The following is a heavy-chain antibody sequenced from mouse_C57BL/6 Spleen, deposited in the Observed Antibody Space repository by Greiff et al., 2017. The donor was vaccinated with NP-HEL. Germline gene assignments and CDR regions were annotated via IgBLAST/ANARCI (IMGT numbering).Heavy chain of an antibody. CDR3: ARSSPYYDYDEGFAY. D-gene: IGHD2-4*01. CDR2: IDPEDGET. CDR1: GFNIKDYY. J-gene: IGHJ3*01. Sequence: EVQLQQSGAELVKPGASVKLSCTASGFNIKDYYMHWVKQRTEQGLEWIGRIDPEDGETEYAPKFQGKATITADTSSNTAYLQLSSLTSEDTAVYYCARSSPYYDYDEGFAYWGQGTLVTVSA. V-gene: IGHV14-2*01.